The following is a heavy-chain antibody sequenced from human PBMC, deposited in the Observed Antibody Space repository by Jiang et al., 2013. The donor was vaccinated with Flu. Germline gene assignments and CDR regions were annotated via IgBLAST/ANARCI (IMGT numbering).Heavy chain of an antibody. CDR3: ARRSGDYGDAFDP. V-gene: IGHV5-10-1*01. D-gene: IGHD4-17*01. CDR1: GYSFTTYW. CDR2: IDPSNSYT. Sequence: GAEVKKPGESLRISCKGSGYSFTTYWITWVRQMPGKGLEWMGRIDPSNSYTNYSPSFQGHVTISADKSITTAYLHWSSLKVSDTAMYYCARRSGDYGDAFDPWGQGTLVTVSS. J-gene: IGHJ5*02.